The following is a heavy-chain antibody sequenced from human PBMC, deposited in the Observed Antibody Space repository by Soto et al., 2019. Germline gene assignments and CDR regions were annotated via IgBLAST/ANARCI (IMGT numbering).Heavy chain of an antibody. V-gene: IGHV1-69*12. CDR3: AQVKDGQKLGGNYCGGIDV. CDR2: ISPIFPTP. J-gene: IGHJ6*02. D-gene: IGHD2-15*01. Sequence: QVQLVQSGAEVKKPGSSVTVSCKASGGTFGNSAISWVRQAPGQGLEWMGGISPIFPTPDYGQKFQGRVRIAEDESTRPAYMELTSLRSEDTAVYYWAQVKDGQKLGGNYCGGIDVWGQWTTVTVSS. CDR1: GGTFGNSA.